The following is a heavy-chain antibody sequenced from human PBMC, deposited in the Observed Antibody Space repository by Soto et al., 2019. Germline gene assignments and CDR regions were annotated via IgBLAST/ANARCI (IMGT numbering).Heavy chain of an antibody. CDR2: ISAHNGNT. D-gene: IGHD6-19*01. Sequence: ASVKVSCKASGYTFTSYGISWVRQAPGQGLEWMGWISAHNGNTNYAQKLQDRVTMTTDTSTSTAYMELRSLRSDDTAVYYCARDRGSSGWYSFDYWGQGTLVTVSS. V-gene: IGHV1-18*01. J-gene: IGHJ4*02. CDR3: ARDRGSSGWYSFDY. CDR1: GYTFTSYG.